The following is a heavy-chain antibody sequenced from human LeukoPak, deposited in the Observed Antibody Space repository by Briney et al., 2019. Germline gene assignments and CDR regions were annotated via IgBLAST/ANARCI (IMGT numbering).Heavy chain of an antibody. CDR3: ASDPRPDWGVTYRLHAFDI. J-gene: IGHJ3*02. V-gene: IGHV1-69*04. D-gene: IGHD6-6*01. CDR1: GGTFSSYA. CDR2: IIPILGIA. Sequence: SVKVSCKASGGTFSSYAISWVRQAPGQGLEWMGRIIPILGIANYAQKFRGRVTITADKSTSTAYMELRSLRSDDTAVYYCASDPRPDWGVTYRLHAFDIWRQGTMVTVSS.